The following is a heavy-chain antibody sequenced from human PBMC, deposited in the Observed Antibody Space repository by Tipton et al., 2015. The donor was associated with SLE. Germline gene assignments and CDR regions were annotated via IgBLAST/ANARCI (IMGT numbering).Heavy chain of an antibody. V-gene: IGHV4-4*02. CDR1: GGSIRSSNW. D-gene: IGHD3-3*01. Sequence: TLSLTCAVSGGSIRSSNWWSWVRQPPGKGLEWIGEIHHSGSTNSNPSLKSRVTISVDKSKNQFSLKLSSVTVADTAVYYCATLLRFLEWLPRGYFDYWGQGTLVTVSS. J-gene: IGHJ4*02. CDR3: ATLLRFLEWLPRGYFDY. CDR2: IHHSGST.